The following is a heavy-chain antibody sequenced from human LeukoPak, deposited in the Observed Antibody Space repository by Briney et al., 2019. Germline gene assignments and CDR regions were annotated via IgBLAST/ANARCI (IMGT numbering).Heavy chain of an antibody. CDR1: GFTFSSYE. CDR3: AKDMGDYYGSGPYGMDV. J-gene: IGHJ6*02. CDR2: ISSSGSTI. Sequence: PGGSLRLSCAASGFTFSSYEMNWVRQAPGKGLEWVSYISSSGSTIYYADSVKGRFTISRDNAKNSLYLQMNSLRAEDTALYYCAKDMGDYYGSGPYGMDVWGQGTTVTVSS. D-gene: IGHD3-10*01. V-gene: IGHV3-48*03.